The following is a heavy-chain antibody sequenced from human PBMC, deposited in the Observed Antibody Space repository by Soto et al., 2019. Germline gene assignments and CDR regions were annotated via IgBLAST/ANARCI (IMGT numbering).Heavy chain of an antibody. V-gene: IGHV4-31*03. CDR2: IYYSGST. D-gene: IGHD6-6*01. J-gene: IGHJ5*02. Sequence: SETLSLTCTVSGGSISSGGYYWSWIRQHPGKGLEWIGYIYYSGSTYYNPSLKSRVTISVDTSKNQFSLKLSSVTAADTAVYYCARDLIAARQPGGAAWLDPWGQGHLVTVSS. CDR3: ARDLIAARQPGGAAWLDP. CDR1: GGSISSGGYY.